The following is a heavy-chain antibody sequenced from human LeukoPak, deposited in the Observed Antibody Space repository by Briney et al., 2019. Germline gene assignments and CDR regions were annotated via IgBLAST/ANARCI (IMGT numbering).Heavy chain of an antibody. J-gene: IGHJ5*02. D-gene: IGHD6-19*01. CDR3: AKERLSSGSSGYNWFDP. CDR2: ISGSGGST. CDR1: GFSVSTDH. V-gene: IGHV3-23*01. Sequence: GGSLRLSCAASGFSVSTDHMSWVRQAPGKGLEWVSAISGSGGSTYYADSVKGRFTISRDNSKNTLYLQMNSLRAEDTAVYYCAKERLSSGSSGYNWFDPWGQGTLVTVSS.